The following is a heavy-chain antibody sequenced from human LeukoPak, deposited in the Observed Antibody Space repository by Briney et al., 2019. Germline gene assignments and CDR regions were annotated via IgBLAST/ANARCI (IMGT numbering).Heavy chain of an antibody. D-gene: IGHD3-3*01. CDR2: NSAYNGDT. CDR1: GYTFTSYG. J-gene: IGHJ3*02. V-gene: IGHV1-18*01. CDR3: ARAHYDPLDAFDI. Sequence: GASVTVSCKASGYTFTSYGISWVRQAPGQGLEWMGWNSAYNGDTNYAQKLQGRVTMTTDTSTSTAYMELRSLRSDDTAVYYCARAHYDPLDAFDIRGQGTMVTVSS.